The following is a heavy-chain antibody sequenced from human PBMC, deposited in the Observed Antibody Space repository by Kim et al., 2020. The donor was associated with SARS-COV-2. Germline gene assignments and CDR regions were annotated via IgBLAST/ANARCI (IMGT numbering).Heavy chain of an antibody. Sequence: DSVKGRFTISRDNAKNALYLQMNRLRAEETALYYCAKSNGSYPFYYDMDVWGKGTTVTVSS. D-gene: IGHD1-26*01. J-gene: IGHJ6*03. CDR3: AKSNGSYPFYYDMDV. V-gene: IGHV3-9*01.